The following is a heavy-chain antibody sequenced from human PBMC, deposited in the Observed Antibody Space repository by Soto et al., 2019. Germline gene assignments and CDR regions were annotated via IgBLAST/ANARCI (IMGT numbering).Heavy chain of an antibody. V-gene: IGHV5-51*01. J-gene: IGHJ4*02. CDR1: GYXFTSYW. D-gene: IGHD2-15*01. CDR2: IYPGDSDT. CDR3: ARHRSRVNYFDY. Sequence: PXEXLKISCKCSGYXFTSYWLVWVRHMPGKGLEWIGIIYPGDSDTRYSPSFQGQVTISAYKSISTAYLQLSSLKASDTAMYYFARHRSRVNYFDYWGQGTLVTVSS.